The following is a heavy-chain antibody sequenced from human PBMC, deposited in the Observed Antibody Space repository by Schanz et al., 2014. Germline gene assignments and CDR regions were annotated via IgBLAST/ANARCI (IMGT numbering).Heavy chain of an antibody. V-gene: IGHV3-33*08. CDR2: IWYDENNK. J-gene: IGHJ4*02. Sequence: VQLLESGGGLVQPGGSLRLSCAAYGFTLSSYAMHWVRQAPGKGLEWVAVIWYDENNKYYADSVKGRFTMSRDNSKTTWYLQMNSLRAEDTAVYYCARANYRRKINFDYWGRGTLVTVSS. CDR3: ARANYRRKINFDY. CDR1: GFTLSSYA. D-gene: IGHD3-10*01.